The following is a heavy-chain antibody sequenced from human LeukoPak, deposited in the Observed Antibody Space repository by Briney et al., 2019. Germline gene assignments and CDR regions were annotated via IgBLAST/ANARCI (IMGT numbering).Heavy chain of an antibody. CDR3: ARHQSYFDVLTGYSFDF. D-gene: IGHD3-9*01. J-gene: IGHJ4*02. CDR2: IYYSGIT. V-gene: IGHV4-39*01. Sequence: PSETLSLTCTVSGGSISSYYWGWIRQPPGKGLEWIGNIYYSGITYYNSSLESRVTISVDTSKNQFSLRLSSVTAADTAVYYCARHQSYFDVLTGYSFDFWGQGTLVTVSS. CDR1: GGSISSYY.